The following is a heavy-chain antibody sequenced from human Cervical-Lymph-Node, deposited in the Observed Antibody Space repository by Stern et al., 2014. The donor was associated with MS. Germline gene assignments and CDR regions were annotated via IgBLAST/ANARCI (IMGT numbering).Heavy chain of an antibody. V-gene: IGHV5-51*01. Sequence: EVQLVESGAAVKKSGESLKISCKGSGYSFPAYWIAWVRQMPGKGLEWMGILYPGDSDTRYSPSFQGQVTISADKSIRTAYLQWSSLKASDTAMYYCARQEGSRHCGLDVWGQGTTVTVSS. J-gene: IGHJ6*02. CDR1: GYSFPAYW. CDR2: LYPGDSDT. CDR3: ARQEGSRHCGLDV. D-gene: IGHD6-6*01.